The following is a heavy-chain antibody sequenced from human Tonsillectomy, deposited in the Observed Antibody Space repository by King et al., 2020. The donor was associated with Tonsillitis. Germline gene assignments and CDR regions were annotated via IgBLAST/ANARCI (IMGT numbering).Heavy chain of an antibody. CDR2: ISYDGSNK. J-gene: IGHJ4*02. V-gene: IGHV3-30*18. Sequence: VQLVESGGGVVQPGRSLRLSCAASGFTFSGYGMHWVRQAPGKGLEWVAVISYDGSNKYYADSVKGRFTISRDNSKNTLYLQMNSLRAEDTAVYYCAKDRIVQGIGYFDYWGQGTLVTVSS. D-gene: IGHD2-8*01. CDR1: GFTFSGYG. CDR3: AKDRIVQGIGYFDY.